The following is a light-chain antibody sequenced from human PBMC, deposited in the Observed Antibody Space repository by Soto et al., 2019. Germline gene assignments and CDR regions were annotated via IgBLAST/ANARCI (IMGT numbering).Light chain of an antibody. J-gene: IGKJ1*01. V-gene: IGKV1-33*01. CDR1: QDISNY. CDR2: DAS. CDR3: QQYDNLPRRT. Sequence: DIQMTQSPSSLSASVGDRVTITCQASQDISNYLNWYQQKPGKAPKLLIYDASNLETGVPSRFSGSGSGTDFTFTISSLQPEDIATYYCQQYDNLPRRTCGQGTKVEIK.